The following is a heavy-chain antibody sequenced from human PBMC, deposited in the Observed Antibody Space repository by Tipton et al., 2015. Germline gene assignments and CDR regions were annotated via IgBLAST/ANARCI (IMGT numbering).Heavy chain of an antibody. J-gene: IGHJ4*02. CDR2: VYYSGSA. D-gene: IGHD3-10*01. CDR1: GGAISSYY. CDR3: ARGSGSGLVDY. Sequence: LRLSCTVSGGAISSYYWTWIRQPPGKGLEWIGYVYYSGSAHYNPSLKSRVTISVDTSKNQFSLKLSSVTAADTAVYYCARGSGSGLVDYWGQGTLVTVSS. V-gene: IGHV4-59*12.